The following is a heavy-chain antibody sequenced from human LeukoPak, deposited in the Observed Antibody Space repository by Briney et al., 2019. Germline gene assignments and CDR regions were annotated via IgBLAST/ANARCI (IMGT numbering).Heavy chain of an antibody. CDR2: MNPNSGNT. V-gene: IGHV1-8*01. CDR3: ARGLRFLEWLLSWFDP. CDR1: GYTFTSYD. J-gene: IGHJ5*02. D-gene: IGHD3-3*01. Sequence: ASVKVSCTASGYTFTSYDINWVRQATGQGLEWMGWMNPNSGNTGYAQKFQGRVTMTRNTSISTAYMGLSSLRSEDTAVYYCARGLRFLEWLLSWFDPWGQGTLVTVSS.